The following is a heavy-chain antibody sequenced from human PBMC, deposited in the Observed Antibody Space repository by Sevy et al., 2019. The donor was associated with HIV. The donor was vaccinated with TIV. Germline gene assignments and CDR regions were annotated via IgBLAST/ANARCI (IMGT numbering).Heavy chain of an antibody. CDR3: ATEYSCDY. CDR2: INSKSGAT. D-gene: IGHD4-4*01. CDR1: GHTSSDYY. Sequence: ASVKVSCKDSGHTSSDYYIQWVRQAPGQGLEWMGWINSKSGATSYPQKFQGRVTMTSDTSISTAYMELSRLRSDDTAVYYCATEYSCDYWGQGTLVTVSS. V-gene: IGHV1-2*02. J-gene: IGHJ4*02.